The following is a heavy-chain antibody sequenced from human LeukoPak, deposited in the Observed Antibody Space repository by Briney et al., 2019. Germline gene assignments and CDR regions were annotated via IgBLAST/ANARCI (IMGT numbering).Heavy chain of an antibody. CDR3: TTTEWYVDF. D-gene: IGHD3-3*01. J-gene: IGHJ4*02. CDR1: GFTFSNAR. CDR2: IKSKTDGGTT. V-gene: IGHV3-15*01. Sequence: GGSLRLSCAASGFTFSNARMNWVRQAPGKGLEWGGRIKSKTDGGTTDYAVTVKGRFTISSDDSKFTSVLAMNSLKSDDTAVYYCTTTEWYVDFWGQGTLVTVSS.